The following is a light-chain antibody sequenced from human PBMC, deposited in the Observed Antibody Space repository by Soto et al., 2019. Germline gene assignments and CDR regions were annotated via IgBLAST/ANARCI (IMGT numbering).Light chain of an antibody. J-gene: IGKJ1*01. CDR3: EQYGTSPRT. V-gene: IGKV3-20*01. Sequence: EMGLPQSPGTLSLSPGERAPLSCRASQSVRNNYLAWYQQRPGQAPRLLIHGASSRATGIPDRFSGSGSGTDFTLTISRLEPEDFAVYYCEQYGTSPRTFGQGTKVDIK. CDR2: GAS. CDR1: QSVRNNY.